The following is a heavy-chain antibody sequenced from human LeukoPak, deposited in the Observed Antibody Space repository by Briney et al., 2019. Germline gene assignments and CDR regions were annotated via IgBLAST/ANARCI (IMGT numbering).Heavy chain of an antibody. CDR1: GYSISSGYY. Sequence: SETLSLTCTVSGYSISSGYYWGWIRQPPGKGLEWIGSIYHSGSTYYNPSLKSRVTISVDTSKNQFSLKASSVTAADTAVYYCASLQGYCSGNRCPSSANYYYYMDVWGKGTTVTVSS. J-gene: IGHJ6*03. D-gene: IGHD2-15*01. CDR2: IYHSGST. CDR3: ASLQGYCSGNRCPSSANYYYYMDV. V-gene: IGHV4-38-2*02.